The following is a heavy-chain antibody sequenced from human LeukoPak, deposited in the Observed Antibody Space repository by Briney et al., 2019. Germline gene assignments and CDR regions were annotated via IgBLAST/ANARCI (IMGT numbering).Heavy chain of an antibody. J-gene: IGHJ3*02. CDR1: GFTFSSYW. Sequence: PGGSLRLSCAASGFTFSSYWMSWVRQAPGKGLEWVANKKQDGSEKYYVDSVKGRFTISRDNSKNTLYLQMNSLRAEDTAVYYCARADEYVWGSYRRRNAFDIWGQGTMVTVSS. D-gene: IGHD3-16*02. CDR3: ARADEYVWGSYRRRNAFDI. V-gene: IGHV3-7*01. CDR2: KKQDGSEK.